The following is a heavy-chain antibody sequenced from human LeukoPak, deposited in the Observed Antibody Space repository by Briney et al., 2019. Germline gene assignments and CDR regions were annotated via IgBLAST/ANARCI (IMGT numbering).Heavy chain of an antibody. CDR3: AGGYSGYDPSGWFDP. D-gene: IGHD5-12*01. CDR2: INPNSGGT. CDR1: GYTFTGYY. J-gene: IGHJ5*02. V-gene: IGHV1-2*02. Sequence: ASVEVSCKASGYTFTGYYMHWVRQAPGQGLEWMGWINPNSGGTNYAQKFQGRVTMTRDTSISTAYMELSRLRSDDTAVYYCAGGYSGYDPSGWFDPWGQGTLVTVSS.